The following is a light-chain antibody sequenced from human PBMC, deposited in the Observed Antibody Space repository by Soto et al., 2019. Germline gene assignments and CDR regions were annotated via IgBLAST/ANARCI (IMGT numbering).Light chain of an antibody. Sequence: DTQMTQSPSSLPASVGDRVTITCRASQTVAKSLNWYQQKPGKAPDLLIYATSHLHSEVPSRFSGSGSGTEFTLTISSLQPDDFATYYCQHYNSYSEAFGQGTKVELK. V-gene: IGKV1-16*01. J-gene: IGKJ1*01. CDR2: ATS. CDR3: QHYNSYSEA. CDR1: QTVAKS.